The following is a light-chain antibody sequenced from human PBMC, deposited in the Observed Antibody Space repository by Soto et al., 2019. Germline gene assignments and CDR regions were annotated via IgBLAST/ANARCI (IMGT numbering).Light chain of an antibody. V-gene: IGKV1-5*03. J-gene: IGKJ2*01. Sequence: DIQMTQSPSTLSASVGDRVTITCRASQSITTWLAWYQQKPGKAPNLLIYKASNLESGVPSRFTGRGSATEFALPLSSLQRDDFATYYCQEYETYYTFRKGTKLQIK. CDR1: QSITTW. CDR2: KAS. CDR3: QEYETYYT.